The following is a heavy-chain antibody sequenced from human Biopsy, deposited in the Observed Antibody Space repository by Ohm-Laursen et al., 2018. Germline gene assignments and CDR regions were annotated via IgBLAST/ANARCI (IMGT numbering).Heavy chain of an antibody. CDR1: GFTFSRHG. CDR2: IWSDGNNK. D-gene: IGHD3-10*01. J-gene: IGHJ6*02. V-gene: IGHV3-33*01. Sequence: SSLRLSCSASGFTFSRHGMHWVRQAPGKGLEWVAVIWSDGNNKYYADSVKGRFTISRDNSKNTLFLQMNNLRAEDTAVYYCARDRYYGSANYFGYYNMDVWGQGTTVTVSS. CDR3: ARDRYYGSANYFGYYNMDV.